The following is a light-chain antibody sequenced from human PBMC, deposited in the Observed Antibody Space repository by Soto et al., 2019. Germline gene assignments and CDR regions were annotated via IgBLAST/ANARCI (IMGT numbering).Light chain of an antibody. V-gene: IGLV2-14*03. J-gene: IGLJ1*01. CDR1: HNDIGTYDY. CDR2: GVT. CDR3: SSFTSDRIYV. Sequence: QSVLTQPTSVSGSRGQSITISCTGNHNDIGTYDYVSWYQQHPGRAPRLLIYGVTTRPSGISDRFSASKSGLTASLTISGLQPEDEADYYCSSFTSDRIYVFGPGTKLTVL.